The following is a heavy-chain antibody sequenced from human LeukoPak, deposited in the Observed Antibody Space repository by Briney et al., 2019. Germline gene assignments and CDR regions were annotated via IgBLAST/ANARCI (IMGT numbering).Heavy chain of an antibody. D-gene: IGHD6-13*01. CDR2: INEDGSQK. CDR3: ARDKAAGPDYYHYYYMDV. J-gene: IGHJ6*03. CDR1: GFTFTRYW. Sequence: PGGSLRLSCAASGFTFTRYWMSWVRQAPGKGLEWVANINEDGSQKYFVDSVKGRFTISRDNAKNSLYLQMNSLRVEDTAVYYCARDKAAGPDYYHYYYMDVWGKGTTVTVSS. V-gene: IGHV3-7*01.